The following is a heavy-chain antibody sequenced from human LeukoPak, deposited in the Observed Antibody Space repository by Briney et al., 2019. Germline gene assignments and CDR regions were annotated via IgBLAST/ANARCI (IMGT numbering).Heavy chain of an antibody. Sequence: ASVKVSCTASGYTFTSYGISWVRQTPGQGLQWMGWISAYNGNTKYAQKLQDRVTMTTDTSTTTAYMEVRSLTSEDTAVYYCARGSAMAQKQLVRHFDSWGQGTLVIVSS. V-gene: IGHV1-18*01. CDR2: ISAYNGNT. CDR3: ARGSAMAQKQLVRHFDS. J-gene: IGHJ4*02. CDR1: GYTFTSYG. D-gene: IGHD6-6*01.